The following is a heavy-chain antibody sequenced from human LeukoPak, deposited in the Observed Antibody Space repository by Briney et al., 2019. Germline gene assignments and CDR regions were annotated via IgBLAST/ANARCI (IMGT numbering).Heavy chain of an antibody. CDR2: ISGYNGDT. CDR3: ARLKGNRYCSGGNCFGRKDGYYYGMDV. CDR1: GYTFTGYG. J-gene: IGHJ6*02. V-gene: IGHV1-18*01. D-gene: IGHD2-15*01. Sequence: ASVKVSCKASGYTFTGYGISWVRQAPGQGLEWMGWISGYNGDTKYAQKVQGRVTMTTDTSTSTVYMELRSLRSDDTAVYYCARLKGNRYCSGGNCFGRKDGYYYGMDVWGQGTTVTVSS.